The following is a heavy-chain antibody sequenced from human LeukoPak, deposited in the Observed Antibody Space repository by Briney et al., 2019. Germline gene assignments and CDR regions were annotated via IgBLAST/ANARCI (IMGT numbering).Heavy chain of an antibody. V-gene: IGHV4-4*07. Sequence: SETLSLTCTVSGGSISSYYWSWIRQPAGKGLEWIGRIYASGSTNYNPSLKSRVTMSVDTSKNQFSLKLSSVTAADTAVYYCARDSRLGQQLDSFDYWGQGTLVTVSS. CDR1: GGSISSYY. D-gene: IGHD6-13*01. CDR3: ARDSRLGQQLDSFDY. CDR2: IYASGST. J-gene: IGHJ4*02.